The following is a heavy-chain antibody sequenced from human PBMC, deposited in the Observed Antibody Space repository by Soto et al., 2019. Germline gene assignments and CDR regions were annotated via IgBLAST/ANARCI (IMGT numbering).Heavy chain of an antibody. V-gene: IGHV3-21*01. D-gene: IGHD3-22*01. CDR1: GFTFSSYS. CDR3: ARDWSDSSGSPIFDY. Sequence: LSLSCAASGFTFSSYSMNWVRQAPGKGLEWVSSISSSSSYIYYADSVKGRFTISRDNAKNSLYLQMNSLRAEDTAVYYCARDWSDSSGSPIFDYWGQGTLVTVSS. J-gene: IGHJ4*02. CDR2: ISSSSSYI.